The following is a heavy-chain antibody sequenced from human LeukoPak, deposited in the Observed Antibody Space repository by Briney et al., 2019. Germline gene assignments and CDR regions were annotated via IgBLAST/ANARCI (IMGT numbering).Heavy chain of an antibody. CDR2: IYHSGST. J-gene: IGHJ3*02. CDR1: GGSISSSNW. D-gene: IGHD3-9*01. V-gene: IGHV4-4*02. CDR3: AGKHQVYDILTGYYPDDAFDI. Sequence: SGTLSLTCAVSGGSISSSNWWSWVRQPPGKGLEWIAEIYHSGSTNYNPSLKSRVTISVDKSKNQFSLKLSSVTAADTAVYYCAGKHQVYDILTGYYPDDAFDIWGQGTMVTVSS.